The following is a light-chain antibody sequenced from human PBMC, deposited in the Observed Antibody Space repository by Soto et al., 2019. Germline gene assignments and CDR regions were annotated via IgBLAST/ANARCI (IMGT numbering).Light chain of an antibody. CDR2: DAS. CDR1: RGVAGS. J-gene: IGKJ1*01. Sequence: EIVLTQSPATLSLSPGEGAPFSSGAGRGVAGSLAWNQQKPGQAPRLLIYDASNRATGIPARFSGSGSGTDFTLTISSLEAEDIAVYYCQQRSNWPPWTFGQGTKVEIK. CDR3: QQRSNWPPWT. V-gene: IGKV3-11*01.